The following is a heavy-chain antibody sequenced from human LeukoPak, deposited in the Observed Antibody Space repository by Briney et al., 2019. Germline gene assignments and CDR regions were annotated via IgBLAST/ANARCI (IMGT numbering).Heavy chain of an antibody. Sequence: GGSLRLSCAASGFTFSSYAMSWVRQAPGKGLEWVAVISYDGSNKYYADSVKGRFTISRDNSKNTLYLQMNSLRAEDTAVYYCARGWDRDCTSTSCYIAYNWGQGTLVSVSS. CDR2: ISYDGSNK. CDR1: GFTFSSYA. V-gene: IGHV3-30-3*01. D-gene: IGHD2-2*02. J-gene: IGHJ4*02. CDR3: ARGWDRDCTSTSCYIAYN.